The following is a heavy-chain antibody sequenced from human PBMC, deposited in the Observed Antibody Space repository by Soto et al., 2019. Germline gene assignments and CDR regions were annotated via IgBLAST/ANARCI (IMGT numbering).Heavy chain of an antibody. V-gene: IGHV3-74*01. D-gene: IGHD3-10*01. J-gene: IGHJ5*02. CDR2: INSDGSST. CDR3: ARGYYGSGGFDP. CDR1: GFTFSSYW. Sequence: GSLRLSCAASGFTFSSYWMHWVRQAPGKGLVWVSRINSDGSSTSYADSVKGRFTISRDNAKNTLYLQMSSLRAEDTAVYYCARGYYGSGGFDPWGQGTLVTVSS.